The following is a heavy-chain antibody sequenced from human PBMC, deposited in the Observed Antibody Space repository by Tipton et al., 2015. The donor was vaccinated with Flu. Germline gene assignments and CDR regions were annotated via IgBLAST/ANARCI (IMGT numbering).Heavy chain of an antibody. J-gene: IGHJ4*02. CDR2: IEYDGSDK. CDR1: GFTFNSYG. D-gene: IGHD3-16*02. Sequence: QLVQSGGGVVQPGGSLRLSCAASGFTFNSYGMHWVRQAPGKGLEWVAFIEYDGSDKKYADFVKGRFTISRDKSKNTLYLQMNSLRAEDTAVYYCVRVFLSYAFDYWGQGTLVTVSS. V-gene: IGHV3-30*02. CDR3: VRVFLSYAFDY.